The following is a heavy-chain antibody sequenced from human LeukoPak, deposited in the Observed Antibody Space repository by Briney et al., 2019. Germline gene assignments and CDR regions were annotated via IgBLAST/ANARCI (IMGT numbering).Heavy chain of an antibody. D-gene: IGHD5-18*01. CDR2: INSNSGGT. Sequence: ASVKVSCKASGYTFTVYYMHWVRQAPGQGLEWMGWINSNSGGTNYAQKFQGRVTMTRDTSISTAYMELSRLRSDDTAVYYCARDVDTAMVSPLDYWGQGTLVTVSS. V-gene: IGHV1-2*02. CDR3: ARDVDTAMVSPLDY. J-gene: IGHJ4*02. CDR1: GYTFTVYY.